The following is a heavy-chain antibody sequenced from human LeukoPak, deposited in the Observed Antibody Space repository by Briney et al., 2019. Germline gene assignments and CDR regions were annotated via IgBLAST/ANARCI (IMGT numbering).Heavy chain of an antibody. J-gene: IGHJ6*04. CDR2: ISSSGSTI. CDR3: ARVGTSRGYYYYGMDV. V-gene: IGHV3-48*03. Sequence: GGSLRLSCAASGFTLSSYEMNWVRQAPGKGLEWVSYISSSGSTIYYADSVKGRFTISRDNAKNSLYLQMNSLRAEDTAVYYCARVGTSRGYYYYGMDVWGKGTTVTVSS. CDR1: GFTLSSYE. D-gene: IGHD3-10*01.